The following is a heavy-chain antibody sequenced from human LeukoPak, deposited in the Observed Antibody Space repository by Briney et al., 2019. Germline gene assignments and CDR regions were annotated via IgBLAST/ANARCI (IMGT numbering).Heavy chain of an antibody. CDR3: AREGDYGSGSYFSS. V-gene: IGHV3-30*03. CDR2: ISYDGSNK. CDR1: GFTFSSYG. D-gene: IGHD3-10*01. J-gene: IGHJ4*02. Sequence: PGGSLRLSCAASGFTFSSYGMHWVRQAPGKGLEWVAVISYDGSNKYYADSVKGRFTISRDNSENTLYLQMNSLRAEDTAVYYCAREGDYGSGSYFSSWGQGTLVTVSS.